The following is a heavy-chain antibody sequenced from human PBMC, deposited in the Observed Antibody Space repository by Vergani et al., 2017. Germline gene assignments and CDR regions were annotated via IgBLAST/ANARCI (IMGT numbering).Heavy chain of an antibody. Sequence: QVQLVESGGGVVQPGRSLRLSCAASGFTFSSYAMHWVRQAPGKGLEWVAVISYDGSNKYYADSVKGRFTISRDNSKNTLYLQINSLRAEDTAVYYCARITYGSGVGTWGQGTMVTVSS. CDR1: GFTFSSYA. CDR2: ISYDGSNK. V-gene: IGHV3-30-3*01. J-gene: IGHJ3*01. D-gene: IGHD3-10*01. CDR3: ARITYGSGVGT.